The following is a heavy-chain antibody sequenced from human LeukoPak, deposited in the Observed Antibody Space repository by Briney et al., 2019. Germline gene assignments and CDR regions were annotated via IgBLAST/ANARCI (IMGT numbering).Heavy chain of an antibody. CDR2: INHSGST. V-gene: IGHV4-34*01. CDR1: GGSFSGYY. CDR3: AREIGLTYVIDY. D-gene: IGHD2/OR15-2a*01. Sequence: SETLSLTCAVYGGSFSGYYWSWIRQPPGKGLEWIGEINHSGSTNYNPSLKSRVTISVDTSKNQFSLKLSSVTAADTGVYYCAREIGLTYVIDYWGQGTLVTVSS. J-gene: IGHJ4*02.